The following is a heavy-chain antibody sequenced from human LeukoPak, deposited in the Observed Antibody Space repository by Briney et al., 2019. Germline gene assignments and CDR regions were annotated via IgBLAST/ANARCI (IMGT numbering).Heavy chain of an antibody. V-gene: IGHV3-30*18. CDR3: AKDWIGIAAAGTRYYNRNPRNWFDP. J-gene: IGHJ5*02. CDR1: GFTVSSNY. D-gene: IGHD6-13*01. Sequence: PGGSLRLSCAASGFTVSSNYMSWVRQAPGKGLEWVAVISYDGSNKYYADSVKGRFTISRDNSKNTLYLQMNSLRAEDTAVYYCAKDWIGIAAAGTRYYNRNPRNWFDPWGQGTLVTVSS. CDR2: ISYDGSNK.